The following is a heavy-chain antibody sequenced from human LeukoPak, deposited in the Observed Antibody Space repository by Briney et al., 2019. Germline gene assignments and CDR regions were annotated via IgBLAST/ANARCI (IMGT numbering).Heavy chain of an antibody. CDR3: ARRRAEGGSNGHYNWFDP. V-gene: IGHV4-59*08. J-gene: IGHJ5*02. CDR2: IFYSGGT. Sequence: SETLSLTCTVPGDSIHDSYWGWIRQPPGKGLEWIGYIFYSGGTYDNPSLQSLVTISVDTAKNQFSLKLSSVTAADTAVYYCARRRAEGGSNGHYNWFDPWGQGTLVTVSS. CDR1: GDSIHDSY. D-gene: IGHD6-13*01.